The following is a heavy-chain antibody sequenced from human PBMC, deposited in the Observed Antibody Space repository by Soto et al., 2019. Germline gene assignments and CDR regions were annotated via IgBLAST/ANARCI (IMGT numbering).Heavy chain of an antibody. CDR1: GYTFTSYD. Sequence: QVQLVQSGAEVKKPGASVKVSCKASGYTFTSYDINWVRQATGQGLEWMGWMNPNNNNPGYAQKFQGRVTLTRNTSISTAYRELSSLGSEDTAVYYCARGPHPYFNDYWGQGTLVTVSS. CDR3: ARGPHPYFNDY. CDR2: MNPNNNNP. V-gene: IGHV1-8*01. J-gene: IGHJ4*02. D-gene: IGHD2-8*01.